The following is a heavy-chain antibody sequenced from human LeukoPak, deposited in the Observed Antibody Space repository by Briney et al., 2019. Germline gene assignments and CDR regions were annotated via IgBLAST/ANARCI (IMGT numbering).Heavy chain of an antibody. CDR2: IYSGGST. V-gene: IGHV3-53*01. J-gene: IGHJ6*03. Sequence: PGGSLRLSCAASGFTVSSNYMSWVRQAPGKGLEWVSVIYSGGSTYYADSVKGRFTISRDNSKNTLYLQMNSLRAEDTAVYYCAKDKDSSSWDQQDYMDVWGKGTTVTVSS. D-gene: IGHD6-13*01. CDR3: AKDKDSSSWDQQDYMDV. CDR1: GFTVSSNY.